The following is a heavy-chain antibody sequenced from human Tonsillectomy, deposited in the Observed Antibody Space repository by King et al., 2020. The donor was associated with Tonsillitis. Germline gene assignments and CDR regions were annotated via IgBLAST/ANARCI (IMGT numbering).Heavy chain of an antibody. J-gene: IGHJ2*01. Sequence: QLQESGPGLVKPSETLSLTCSASGGSISSSSYYWGWIRQPPGKGLEWIGSIYYSGNTYYNPSLKSRVTISVDTSENQFSLKLSSVTAADTAVYYCARRPRRGDWYFDLWGRGTLVTFSS. D-gene: IGHD6-6*01. CDR3: ARRPRRGDWYFDL. CDR2: IYYSGNT. CDR1: GGSISSSSYY. V-gene: IGHV4-39*07.